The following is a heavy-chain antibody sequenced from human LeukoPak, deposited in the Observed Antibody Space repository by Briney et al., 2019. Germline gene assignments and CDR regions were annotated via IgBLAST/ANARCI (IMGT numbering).Heavy chain of an antibody. V-gene: IGHV3-11*01. D-gene: IGHD3-10*01. Sequence: GGSLRLSCAASGFTFSDYYMSWIRQAPGKGLEWVSYISSSGSTIYYADSVKGRFTISRDNAKNSLNLQMNSLRAEDTAVYYCARAYPPAPGDPETVITEIGFDYWGREPWSPSPQ. CDR1: GFTFSDYY. CDR3: ARAYPPAPGDPETVITEIGFDY. J-gene: IGHJ4*02. CDR2: ISSSGSTI.